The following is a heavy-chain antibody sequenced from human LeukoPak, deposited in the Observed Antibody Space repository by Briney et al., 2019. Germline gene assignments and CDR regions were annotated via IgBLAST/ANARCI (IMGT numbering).Heavy chain of an antibody. D-gene: IGHD2/OR15-2a*01. CDR2: ISSIGSTI. J-gene: IGHJ4*02. V-gene: IGHV3-48*01. Sequence: GGSLRLSCAASGFTFSAYSLRWVRQAPGKGLEWLSYISSIGSTIYYAGSVKGRFTISRDNAKNSLYLQMNSLRAEDTAVYYCVGSKAPFFYFDYWGQGILVTVSS. CDR1: GFTFSAYS. CDR3: VGSKAPFFYFDY.